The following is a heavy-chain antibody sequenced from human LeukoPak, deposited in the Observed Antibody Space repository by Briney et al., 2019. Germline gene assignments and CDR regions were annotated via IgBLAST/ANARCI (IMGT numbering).Heavy chain of an antibody. CDR1: GGSISSGSYY. D-gene: IGHD4-11*01. CDR3: ARAPDIDYSNYETHYYYYMDV. V-gene: IGHV4-61*02. Sequence: PSETLSLTCTVSGGSISSGSYYWSWIRQPAGKGLEWIGRIYTSGSTNYNPSLKSRVTISVDTSKNQFSLKLSSVTAADTAVYYCARAPDIDYSNYETHYYYYMDVWGKGTTVTVSS. J-gene: IGHJ6*03. CDR2: IYTSGST.